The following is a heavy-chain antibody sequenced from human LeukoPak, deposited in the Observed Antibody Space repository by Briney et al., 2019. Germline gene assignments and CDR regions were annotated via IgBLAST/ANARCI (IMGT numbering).Heavy chain of an antibody. CDR3: ARFSCSSTSCESYYYYYMDV. V-gene: IGHV4-59*05. Sequence: GSLRLSCAASGFTFSNYWMSWVRRAPGKGLEWIGSIYYSGSTYYNPSLKSRVTISVDTSKNQFSLKLSSVTAADTAVYYCARFSCSSTSCESYYYYYMDVWGKGTTVTVSS. CDR2: IYYSGST. CDR1: GFTFSNYW. J-gene: IGHJ6*03. D-gene: IGHD2-2*01.